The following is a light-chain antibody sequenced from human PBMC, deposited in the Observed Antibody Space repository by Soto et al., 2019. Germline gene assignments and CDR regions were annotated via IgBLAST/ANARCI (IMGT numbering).Light chain of an antibody. CDR2: RNN. CDR1: SSNIGSNF. V-gene: IGLV1-47*01. J-gene: IGLJ3*02. CDR3: AAWDGTLATLV. Sequence: QAVVTQPPSASGTPGQRVTMSCSGGSSNIGSNFVYWYQQVPGTAPKLLIYRNNQRPSGVPDRFSGSKSATSASLAITGLRSEDDADYLCAAWDGTLATLVSGGGTKLTVL.